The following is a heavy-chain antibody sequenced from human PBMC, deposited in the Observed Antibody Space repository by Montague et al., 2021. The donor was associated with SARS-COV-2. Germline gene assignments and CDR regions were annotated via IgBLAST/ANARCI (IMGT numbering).Heavy chain of an antibody. V-gene: IGHV4-39*01. J-gene: IGHJ4*02. CDR2: ISHSGSA. CDR1: GDSISSANYQ. D-gene: IGHD3/OR15-3a*01. CDR3: ARQVGGFWTGFSVDS. Sequence: SETLSLTCNVSGDSISSANYQWAWFRQPPGKGLQWVGSISHSGSAYYNPSLKSRLTISVDMSKRLFSLDVESVAVADTAFYYCARQVGGFWTGFSVDSWGQGTLVTVSS.